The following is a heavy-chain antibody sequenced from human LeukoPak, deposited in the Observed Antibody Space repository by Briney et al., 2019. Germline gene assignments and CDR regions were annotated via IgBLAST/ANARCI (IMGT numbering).Heavy chain of an antibody. J-gene: IGHJ4*02. CDR2: IYYSGST. D-gene: IGHD3-22*01. V-gene: IGHV4-39*07. CDR3: ARATAGSSTYYYDSSGSKGPFDY. CDR1: GGSISSSSYY. Sequence: SETLSLTCTVSGGSISSSSYYWGWIRQPPGKGLEWIGSIYYSGSTYYNPSLKSRVTISVDTSKNQFSLKLSSVTAADTAVYYCARATAGSSTYYYDSSGSKGPFDYWGQGTLVTVSS.